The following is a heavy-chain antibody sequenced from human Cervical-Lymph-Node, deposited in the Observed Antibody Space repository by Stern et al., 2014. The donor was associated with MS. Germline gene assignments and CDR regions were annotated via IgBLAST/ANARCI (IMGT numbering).Heavy chain of an antibody. Sequence: QVQLVESGAEVKKPGASVKVSCKAAGYSFTGNYIHWLRQAPGQGLEWMGRTNPNSGDSNYALKFQGRVTMTRDTSISPAYMNLNRLGIDDTAVYYCARERGRAGPAMADYWGQGTLVTVSS. CDR3: ARERGRAGPAMADY. CDR1: GYSFTGNY. J-gene: IGHJ4*02. D-gene: IGHD5-18*01. CDR2: TNPNSGDS. V-gene: IGHV1-2*06.